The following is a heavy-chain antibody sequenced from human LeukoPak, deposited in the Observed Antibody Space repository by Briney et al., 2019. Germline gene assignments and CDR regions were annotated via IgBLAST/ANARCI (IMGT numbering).Heavy chain of an antibody. CDR3: ARERDGYKT. CDR2: IYYSGST. Sequence: PSETLSLTCTVSGGSISFTSYYWSWIRQPPGKGLEWIGSIYYSGSTYYNSSLKSRVTISVDTSKNQFSLELSSVPAADTAVYYCARERDGYKTWGQGTLVTVSS. J-gene: IGHJ4*02. CDR1: GGSISFTSYY. V-gene: IGHV4-39*07. D-gene: IGHD5-24*01.